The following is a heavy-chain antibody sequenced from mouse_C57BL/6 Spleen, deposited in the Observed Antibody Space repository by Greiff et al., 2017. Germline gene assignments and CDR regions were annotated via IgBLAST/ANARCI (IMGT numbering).Heavy chain of an antibody. D-gene: IGHD2-10*02. Sequence: EVNLVASGGGLVKPGGSLKLSCAASGFTFSSYAMSWVRQTPEKRLEWVATISDGGSYTYYPDNVKGRFTISRDNAKNNLYLQMSHLKSEDTAMYYCARGYGPLRGYYFDYWGQGTTLTVSS. CDR1: GFTFSSYA. CDR3: ARGYGPLRGYYFDY. CDR2: ISDGGSYT. V-gene: IGHV5-4*03. J-gene: IGHJ2*01.